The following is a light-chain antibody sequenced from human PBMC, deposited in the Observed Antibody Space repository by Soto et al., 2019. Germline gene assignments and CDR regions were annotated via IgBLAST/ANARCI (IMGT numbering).Light chain of an antibody. CDR3: HQYNKWLWT. J-gene: IGKJ1*01. V-gene: IGKV3-15*01. Sequence: EIVMTQSPATLSVSPGERATLSCRASQSISNHLAWYQHKPGQAPRLLIYDASSRANGIPARFSGSGSGTEFTLTISSLQSEDYAVYYCHQYNKWLWTFGQGTKVDIK. CDR1: QSISNH. CDR2: DAS.